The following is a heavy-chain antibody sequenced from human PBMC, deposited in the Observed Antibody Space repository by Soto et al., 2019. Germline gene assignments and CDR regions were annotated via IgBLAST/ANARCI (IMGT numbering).Heavy chain of an antibody. J-gene: IGHJ6*02. D-gene: IGHD6-19*01. V-gene: IGHV4-39*07. CDR3: ARAKVYSSGWYVPGPSYYGMDV. Sequence: ASETLSLTCTVSGGSISSSSYYWGWIRQPPGKGLEWIGEINHSGSTNYNPSLKSRVTISVDTSKNHFSLKLSSVTAADTAVYYCARAKVYSSGWYVPGPSYYGMDVWGQGTTVTVSS. CDR1: GGSISSSSYY. CDR2: INHSGST.